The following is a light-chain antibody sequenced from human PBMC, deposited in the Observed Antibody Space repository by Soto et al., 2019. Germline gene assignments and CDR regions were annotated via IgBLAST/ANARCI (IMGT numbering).Light chain of an antibody. V-gene: IGLV2-14*01. CDR3: SSYTSSNTLVV. CDR1: SSDVGGYDY. CDR2: EVT. J-gene: IGLJ2*01. Sequence: QSALTQPASVSGSPGQSITISCTGTSSDVGGYDYVSWYQQHPGKAPKLMVYEVTKRPSGVSTRFSGSKSGNTASLTISGLQSEDESDYFCSSYTSSNTLVVFGGATKLTVL.